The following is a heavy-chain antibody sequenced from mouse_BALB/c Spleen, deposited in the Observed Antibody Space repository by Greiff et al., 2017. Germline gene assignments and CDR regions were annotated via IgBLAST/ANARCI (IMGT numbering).Heavy chain of an antibody. V-gene: IGHV2-9*02. J-gene: IGHJ4*01. D-gene: IGHD2-1*01. CDR3: ARGPGVYGNYFAMDY. CDR2: IWAGGST. Sequence: VQRVESGPGLVAPSQSLSITCTVSGFSLTSYGVHWVRQPPGKGLEWLGVIWAGGSTNYNSALMSRLSISKDNSKSQVFLKMNSLQTDDTAMYYCARGPGVYGNYFAMDYWGQGTSVTVSS. CDR1: GFSLTSYG.